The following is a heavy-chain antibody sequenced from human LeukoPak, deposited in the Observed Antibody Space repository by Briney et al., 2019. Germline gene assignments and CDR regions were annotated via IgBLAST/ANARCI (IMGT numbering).Heavy chain of an antibody. Sequence: SETLSLTCTVSDGSISSSSYYWGWIRQPPGKGLEWIGSIYYSGSTYYNPSLKSRVTISVDTSKNQFSLKLSSVTAADTAVYYCARAVGYCSSTSCYKDAFDIWGQGTMVTVSS. CDR1: DGSISSSSYY. V-gene: IGHV4-39*07. CDR3: ARAVGYCSSTSCYKDAFDI. J-gene: IGHJ3*02. CDR2: IYYSGST. D-gene: IGHD2-2*02.